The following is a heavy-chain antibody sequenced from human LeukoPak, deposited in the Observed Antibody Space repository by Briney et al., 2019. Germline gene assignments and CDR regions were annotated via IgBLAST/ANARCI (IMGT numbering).Heavy chain of an antibody. J-gene: IGHJ6*04. CDR1: GGTFTRYA. Sequence: GASVKVSCKASGGTFTRYAISWVRQAPGQGLEWMGGIIPIFGTPNYAQKFQGRVTITADKTTSTVYMDVSSLRSEDTGVYYCARLVVPAARGDYYYYGMDVWGKGTTVRVSS. V-gene: IGHV1-69*06. D-gene: IGHD2-2*01. CDR3: ARLVVPAARGDYYYYGMDV. CDR2: IIPIFGTP.